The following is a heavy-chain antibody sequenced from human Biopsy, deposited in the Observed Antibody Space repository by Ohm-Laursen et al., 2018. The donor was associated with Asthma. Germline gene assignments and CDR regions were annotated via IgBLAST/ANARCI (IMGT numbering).Heavy chain of an antibody. D-gene: IGHD3-22*01. Sequence: SLRLSCADSGFVDSRDHMFWVRQAPGKGLEWVSVIYSGGTSHTADSVRGRFTISRDYSKNTLYLQMHSLRAEDTAVYYCARGDSSNWSHYYFDYWGQGTLVTVSS. CDR2: IYSGGTS. J-gene: IGHJ4*02. V-gene: IGHV3-53*01. CDR3: ARGDSSNWSHYYFDY. CDR1: GFVDSRDH.